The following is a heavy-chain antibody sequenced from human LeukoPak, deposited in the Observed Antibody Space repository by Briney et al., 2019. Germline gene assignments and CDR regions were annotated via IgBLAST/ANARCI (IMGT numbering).Heavy chain of an antibody. J-gene: IGHJ4*02. V-gene: IGHV3-30-3*01. Sequence: GGSLRLSCAASGFTFSSYAMHWVRQAPGKGLEWVAVISYDGSNKYYADSVKGRFTISRDNSKNTLYLQMNSLRAEDTAVYYCASLVEGDIVATPDYWGQGTLVTVSS. CDR3: ASLVEGDIVATPDY. CDR2: ISYDGSNK. CDR1: GFTFSSYA. D-gene: IGHD5-12*01.